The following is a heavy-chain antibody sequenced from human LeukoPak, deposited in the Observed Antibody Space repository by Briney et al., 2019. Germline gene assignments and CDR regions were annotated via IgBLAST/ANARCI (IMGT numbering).Heavy chain of an antibody. CDR1: GFTFSSYA. Sequence: HPGGSLRLSCAASGFTFSSYAMSWVRQAPGKGLEWVSTISGSGGYTYYADSVKGRFTISRDSSKNTLYLQMNSLRAEDTAVYYCAKCGYNYDSSGLSNYMDVWGKGTTVTVSS. J-gene: IGHJ6*03. CDR2: ISGSGGYT. V-gene: IGHV3-23*01. CDR3: AKCGYNYDSSGLSNYMDV. D-gene: IGHD3-22*01.